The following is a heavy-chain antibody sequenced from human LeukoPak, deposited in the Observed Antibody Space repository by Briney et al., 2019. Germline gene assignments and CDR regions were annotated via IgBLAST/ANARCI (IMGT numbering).Heavy chain of an antibody. J-gene: IGHJ5*02. CDR2: IYYSGST. CDR3: ARRGYSSSWYESNWFDP. V-gene: IGHV4-59*08. D-gene: IGHD6-13*01. CDR1: GGSISSYY. Sequence: SETLSLTCTVSGGSISSYYWSWIRQPPGKGLEWIGYIYYSGSTNYSPSLKSRVTISVDTSKNQFSLKLSSVTAADTAVYYCARRGYSSSWYESNWFDPWGQGTLVTVSS.